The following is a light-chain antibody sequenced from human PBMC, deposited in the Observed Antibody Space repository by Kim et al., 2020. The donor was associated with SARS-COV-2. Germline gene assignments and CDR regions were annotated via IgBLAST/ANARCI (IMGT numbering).Light chain of an antibody. CDR2: GNS. V-gene: IGLV1-40*01. J-gene: IGLJ1*01. CDR1: SSNIGAGYD. CDR3: QSYDSSLSGSGV. Sequence: QSVLTQPPSVSGAPGQRVTISCTGSSSNIGAGYDVHWYQQLPGTAPKLLIYGNSNRPSGVPDRFSGSKSGTSASLAITGLQAEDEADYYCQSYDSSLSGSGVSVTGTKVTVL.